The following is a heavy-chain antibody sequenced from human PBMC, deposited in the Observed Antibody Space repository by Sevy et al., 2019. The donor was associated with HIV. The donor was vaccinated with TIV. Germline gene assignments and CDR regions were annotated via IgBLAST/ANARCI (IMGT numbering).Heavy chain of an antibody. V-gene: IGHV3-7*03. J-gene: IGHJ6*02. D-gene: IGHD2-2*01. CDR1: GFTFSRYW. CDR3: ERDCNSNTCLWGLDV. CDR2: IKVDGSEK. Sequence: GGSLRLSCAASGFTFSRYWMSWVRQAPGKGLEWVANIKVDGSEKYYVDSVKGRFTIPRDNAKNSLYLQMNSLRAEDTAVYYCERDCNSNTCLWGLDVWGQGTTVTVSS.